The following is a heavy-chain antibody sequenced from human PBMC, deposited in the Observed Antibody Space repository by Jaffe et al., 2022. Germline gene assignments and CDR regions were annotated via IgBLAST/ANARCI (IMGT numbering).Heavy chain of an antibody. Sequence: QVQLQESGPGLVKPSQTLSLTCTVSGGSISSGSYYWSWIRQPAGKGLEWIGRIYTSGSTNYNPSLKSRVTISVDTSKNQFSLKLSSVTAADTAVYYCARVRYYDYVWGSYRLYFDYWGQGTLVTVSS. CDR2: IYTSGST. J-gene: IGHJ4*02. CDR3: ARVRYYDYVWGSYRLYFDY. D-gene: IGHD3-16*02. V-gene: IGHV4-61*02. CDR1: GGSISSGSYY.